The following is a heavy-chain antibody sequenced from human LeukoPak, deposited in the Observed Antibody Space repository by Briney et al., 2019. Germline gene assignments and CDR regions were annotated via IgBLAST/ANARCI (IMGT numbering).Heavy chain of an antibody. CDR3: AKYPGIAAAGTTSDFDY. V-gene: IGHV3-21*01. Sequence: GGSLRLSCAASGFTFSSYSMDWVRQAPGKGLEWVSSISSSSSYIYYADSVKGRFTISRDNAKNSLYLQMNSLRAEDTAVYYCAKYPGIAAAGTTSDFDYWGQGTLVTVSS. CDR2: ISSSSSYI. D-gene: IGHD6-13*01. CDR1: GFTFSSYS. J-gene: IGHJ4*02.